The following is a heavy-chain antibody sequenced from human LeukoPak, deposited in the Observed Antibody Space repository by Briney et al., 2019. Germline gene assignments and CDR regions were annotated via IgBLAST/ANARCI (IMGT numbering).Heavy chain of an antibody. CDR2: ISGSGGST. V-gene: IGHV3-23*01. Sequence: GGSLRLSCAASGFTFNSYAMSWVRQAPGKGLDWVSAISGSGGSTYYADSVKGRFTISRDNSKNTLYLQMNSLRAEDTAVYYCAKEGYSYGYAAYWGQGTLVTVSS. J-gene: IGHJ4*02. CDR3: AKEGYSYGYAAY. D-gene: IGHD5-18*01. CDR1: GFTFNSYA.